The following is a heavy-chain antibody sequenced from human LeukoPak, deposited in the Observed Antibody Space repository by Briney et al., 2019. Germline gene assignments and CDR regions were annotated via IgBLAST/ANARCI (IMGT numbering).Heavy chain of an antibody. CDR2: IIPIFGTA. Sequence: SVKVSCKASGGTFSSYAISWVRQAPGQGLEWMGGIIPIFGTANYAQKFQGRVTITADESTSTAYMELSSLRSEDTAVYYCAGQYSSGWSHFDYWGQGTLVTVSS. CDR3: AGQYSSGWSHFDY. V-gene: IGHV1-69*01. J-gene: IGHJ4*02. CDR1: GGTFSSYA. D-gene: IGHD6-19*01.